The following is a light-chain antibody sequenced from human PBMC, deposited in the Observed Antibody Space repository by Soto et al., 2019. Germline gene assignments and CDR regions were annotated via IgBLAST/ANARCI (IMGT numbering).Light chain of an antibody. V-gene: IGKV3-20*01. Sequence: IVLTQSPGTLSFSPWERATLSCSSSQTLSPNYLAWCQQKPGHPPRLLIYGSSKRATGIPDRFSGSGSGTDFTLTISRLEPDDFGVYFCQQYSALPMTFGQGTRLEIK. CDR1: QTLSPNY. J-gene: IGKJ5*01. CDR3: QQYSALPMT. CDR2: GSS.